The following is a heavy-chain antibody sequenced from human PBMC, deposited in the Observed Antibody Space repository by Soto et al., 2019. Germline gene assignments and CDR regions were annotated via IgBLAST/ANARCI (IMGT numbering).Heavy chain of an antibody. V-gene: IGHV3-23*01. Sequence: DVQLLESGGGLVQPGGSLRLSCAASGFTFNAYAMTWVRQAPGKGLEWVSAIGGSGGNRYYAGSVRGRFTISRDNSKDTGVLQMNSWRVEDTAVYYCARVASDYINSVDRWGQGILVSVSS. CDR3: ARVASDYINSVDR. CDR2: IGGSGGNR. D-gene: IGHD4-4*01. J-gene: IGHJ5*02. CDR1: GFTFNAYA.